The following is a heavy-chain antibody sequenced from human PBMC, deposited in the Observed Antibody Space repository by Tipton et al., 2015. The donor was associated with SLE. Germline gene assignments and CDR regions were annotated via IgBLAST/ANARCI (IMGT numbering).Heavy chain of an antibody. D-gene: IGHD6-19*01. CDR1: GGSISSSSYY. CDR2: IHYSGTT. Sequence: TLSLTCTVSGGSISSSSYYWTWIRQPPGKGLEWIGSIHYSGTTYYNPSLKSRITISVDTSKNQFSLKLNSVTAADTAVYYCARRLPVAGQYWYFDLWGRGTLVTVSS. V-gene: IGHV4-39*07. J-gene: IGHJ2*01. CDR3: ARRLPVAGQYWYFDL.